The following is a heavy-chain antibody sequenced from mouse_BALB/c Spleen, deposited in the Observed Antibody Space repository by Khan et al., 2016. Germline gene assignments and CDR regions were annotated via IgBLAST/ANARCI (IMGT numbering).Heavy chain of an antibody. D-gene: IGHD1-1*01. CDR2: INPSNGGT. J-gene: IGHJ3*01. CDR1: GYTFTSYY. CDR3: TRPNGSSYWFAY. Sequence: QVQLQQSGAELVKPGASVKLSCKASGYTFTSYYMYWGKQRPGQGLERIGEINPSNGGTNFNEKFKSKATLTVDKSSSTAYMQLSSLTSEDSAVYYCTRPNGSSYWFAYWGQGTLVSVSA. V-gene: IGHV1S81*02.